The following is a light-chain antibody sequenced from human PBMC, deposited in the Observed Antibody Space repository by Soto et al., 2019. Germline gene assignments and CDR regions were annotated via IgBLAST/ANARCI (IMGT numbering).Light chain of an antibody. CDR2: GAS. V-gene: IGKV3-15*01. Sequence: EIAMAQSPATLSLSPGERATLSCRASQSVSSNLAWYQQKPGQAPRLLIYGASTRATGIAARFSGSGSGTEFTLTISSLQSEDFAICYCQQYNNWPRTFGQGTKVEIK. J-gene: IGKJ1*01. CDR3: QQYNNWPRT. CDR1: QSVSSN.